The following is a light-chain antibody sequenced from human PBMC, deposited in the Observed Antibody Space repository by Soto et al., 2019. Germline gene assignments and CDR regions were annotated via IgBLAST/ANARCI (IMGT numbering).Light chain of an antibody. CDR1: QSVSGN. J-gene: IGKJ4*01. CDR3: QQYNNWHLT. V-gene: IGKV3-15*01. CDR2: GAS. Sequence: EIVMTQSPATLSVSPGERATLSCRASQSVSGNLAWYQQKPGQAPRLLIYGASTRATGIPARFSGSGSGTEFTLTISSLQSEDFAVYYCQQYNNWHLTFGGGTKVEIK.